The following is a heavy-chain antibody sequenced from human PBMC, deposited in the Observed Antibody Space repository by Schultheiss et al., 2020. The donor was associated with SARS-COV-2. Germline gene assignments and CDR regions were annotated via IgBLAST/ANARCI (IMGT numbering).Heavy chain of an antibody. J-gene: IGHJ4*02. CDR3: ARNGAARDSSGHYYGY. CDR2: VNTRGGTT. D-gene: IGHD3-22*01. CDR1: GYTFTSFY. Sequence: ASVKVSCKAAGYTFTSFYIHWVRQAPGQGLEWMGIVNTRGGTTLYAQRFQGRVTMTTDTSTSTAYMELRSLRSDDTAVYYCARNGAARDSSGHYYGYWGQGTLVTVSS. V-gene: IGHV1-46*01.